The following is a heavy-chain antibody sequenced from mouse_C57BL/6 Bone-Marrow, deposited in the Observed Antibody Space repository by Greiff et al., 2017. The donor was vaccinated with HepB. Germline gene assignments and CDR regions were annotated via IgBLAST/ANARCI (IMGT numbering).Heavy chain of an antibody. CDR1: GYTFTGYW. Sequence: QVQLQQSGAELLKPGASVKLSCKATGYTFTGYWIEWVKQRPGHGLEWIGEILPGSGRNNYNEKFKGKATFTADTSSNTAYMQLSSLTTEDSAIYYCASQGGSFNWAWFAYWGQGTLVTVSA. D-gene: IGHD4-1*02. CDR2: ILPGSGRN. J-gene: IGHJ3*01. V-gene: IGHV1-9*01. CDR3: ASQGGSFNWAWFAY.